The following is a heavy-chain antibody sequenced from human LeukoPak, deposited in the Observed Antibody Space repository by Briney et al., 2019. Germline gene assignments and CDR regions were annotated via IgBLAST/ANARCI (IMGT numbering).Heavy chain of an antibody. CDR2: INHSGGT. J-gene: IGHJ5*02. CDR1: GGSSSGYY. V-gene: IGHV4-34*01. CDR3: ARGLGSWFDP. Sequence: SETLSLTCAVYGGSSSGYYWSWIRQPPGKGLEWIGEINHSGGTNYNPSLKSRVTISVDTSKNQFSLKLSSVTAADTAVYYCARGLGSWFDPWGQGTLVTVSS.